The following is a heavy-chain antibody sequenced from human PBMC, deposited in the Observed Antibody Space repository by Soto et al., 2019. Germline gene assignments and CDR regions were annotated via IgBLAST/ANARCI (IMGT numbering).Heavy chain of an antibody. D-gene: IGHD3-10*01. CDR3: ARDLGRYNYGFDED. V-gene: IGHV3-48*01. J-gene: IGHJ4*02. CDR1: GFTFSTYS. Sequence: EVQLVESGGGLVQPGGSLRLSCVASGFTFSTYSMNWVRQAPGKGLEWVSYISSSSSTTYYVDSVKGRFTISRDNGKNSLYLQMNNLRADDPAVYYCARDLGRYNYGFDEDWGQGTLVTVSS. CDR2: ISSSSSTT.